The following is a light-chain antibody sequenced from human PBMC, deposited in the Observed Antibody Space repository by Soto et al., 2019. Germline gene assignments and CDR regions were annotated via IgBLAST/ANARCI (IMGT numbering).Light chain of an antibody. J-gene: IGKJ5*01. V-gene: IGKV1-33*01. CDR3: LQHKSYPIT. CDR1: QNINNY. Sequence: DIQMTQSPSSLSAYVGDRVTITCQASQNINNYLNWYQQKPGRAPKLLIYDASNLEAGVPSRFRGSGSGTDFTFTISRLQPEDIATYYCLQHKSYPITFGQGARLEIK. CDR2: DAS.